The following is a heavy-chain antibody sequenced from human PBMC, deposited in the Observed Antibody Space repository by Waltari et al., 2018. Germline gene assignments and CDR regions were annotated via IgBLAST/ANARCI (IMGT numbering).Heavy chain of an antibody. V-gene: IGHV4-34*01. J-gene: IGHJ4*02. CDR3: ASRISGATVTDY. CDR2: INHSGST. Sequence: QVQLQQWGAGLLKPSETLSLTCAVYGVSFSGFSWRWIRQPSGKGLEWIGEINHSGSTNYNPSLKSRVTISVDTSKNQFSLKLSSVTAADTAVYYCASRISGATVTDYWGQGTLVTVSS. D-gene: IGHD4-4*01. CDR1: GVSFSGFS.